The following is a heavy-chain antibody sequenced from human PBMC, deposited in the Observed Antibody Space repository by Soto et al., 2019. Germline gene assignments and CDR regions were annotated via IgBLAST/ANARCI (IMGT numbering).Heavy chain of an antibody. Sequence: GASVKVSCKASGYTFTSYAMHWVRQAPGQRLEWMGWISTYNGNTIYAQKIQGRVTMTTDTSTSTAYVELRSLRSDDTAVYYCAREEGISDWHAFDYWGQGTLVTVSS. J-gene: IGHJ4*02. V-gene: IGHV1-18*01. CDR3: AREEGISDWHAFDY. CDR2: ISTYNGNT. CDR1: GYTFTSYA. D-gene: IGHD6-19*01.